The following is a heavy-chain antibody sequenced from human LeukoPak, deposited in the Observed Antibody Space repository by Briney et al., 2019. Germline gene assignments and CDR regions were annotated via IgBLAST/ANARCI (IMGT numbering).Heavy chain of an antibody. D-gene: IGHD3-10*01. Sequence: SETLSLTCAVYGGSFSGYYWSWIRRPPGKGLEWIGEINHSGSTNYNPSLKSRVTISVDTSKNQFSLKLSSVTAADTAVYYCADGSGRTFDYWGQGTLVTVSS. J-gene: IGHJ4*02. CDR1: GGSFSGYY. CDR3: ADGSGRTFDY. V-gene: IGHV4-34*01. CDR2: INHSGST.